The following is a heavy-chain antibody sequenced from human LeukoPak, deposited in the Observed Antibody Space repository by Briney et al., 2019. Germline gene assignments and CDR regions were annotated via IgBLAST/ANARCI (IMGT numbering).Heavy chain of an antibody. CDR1: GGSFNAYL. D-gene: IGHD4-11*01. CDR2: INHDGSA. Sequence: SETLSLTCAVSGGSFNAYLWTWIRQFPGKGLEWVGEINHDGSATYNPSLKSRVTISVDTSKNQFSLKLSSVTAADTAVYYCARLAHDYSYYYYYGMDVWGQGTTVTVSS. J-gene: IGHJ6*02. V-gene: IGHV4-34*01. CDR3: ARLAHDYSYYYYYGMDV.